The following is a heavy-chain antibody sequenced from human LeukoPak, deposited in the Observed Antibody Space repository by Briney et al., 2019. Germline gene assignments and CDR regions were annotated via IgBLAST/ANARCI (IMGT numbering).Heavy chain of an antibody. D-gene: IGHD3-16*02. CDR3: ARASDYDSVWGSYRYYDWFDP. Sequence: PGGSLRLSCAASGFTFSSYGMHWVRQAPGKGLEWVSSLSGSSSYIYYADSVKGRFTISRDNAKNSLYLQMNSLRADDTAVYYCARASDYDSVWGSYRYYDWFDPWGQGTLVTVSS. CDR1: GFTFSSYG. CDR2: LSGSSSYI. J-gene: IGHJ5*02. V-gene: IGHV3-21*01.